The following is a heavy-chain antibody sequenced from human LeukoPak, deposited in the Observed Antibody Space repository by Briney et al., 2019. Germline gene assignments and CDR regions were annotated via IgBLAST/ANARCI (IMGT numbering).Heavy chain of an antibody. V-gene: IGHV3-11*04. CDR2: ISSSGSTI. Sequence: GGALRLSCAAAGFTFSDYYMSWIRQAPGERLVWVSYISSSGSTIYYADSVKGRFTISRDNSKNTLYLQMNSLRAEDTAVYYCALYCSSTSCYVDWGQGTLVTVSS. CDR1: GFTFSDYY. CDR3: ALYCSSTSCYVD. D-gene: IGHD2-2*01. J-gene: IGHJ4*02.